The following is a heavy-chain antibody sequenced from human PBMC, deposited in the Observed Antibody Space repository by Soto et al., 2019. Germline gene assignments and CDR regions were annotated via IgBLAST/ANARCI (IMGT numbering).Heavy chain of an antibody. CDR2: ISGRGTFT. CDR3: AKDRGPNYYENNGFHFVGY. Sequence: EVQLLESGGGLVQPGGSLRLSCAASGFDFSSYAMSWVRQAPGKGLEWVSSISGRGTFTYYTDSVKGRFTISRDNSKNTLSLQMNSLRVEDTAVYYCAKDRGPNYYENNGFHFVGYWGQGTLVTVSS. J-gene: IGHJ4*02. D-gene: IGHD3-16*01. V-gene: IGHV3-23*01. CDR1: GFDFSSYA.